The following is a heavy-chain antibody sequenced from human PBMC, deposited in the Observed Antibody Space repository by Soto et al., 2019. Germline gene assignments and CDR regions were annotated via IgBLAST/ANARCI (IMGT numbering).Heavy chain of an antibody. D-gene: IGHD5-12*01. CDR1: GGSISSGGYY. Sequence: SETLSLTCTVSGGSISSGGYYWSWIRQHPGKGLEWIGYIYYSGSTYYNPSLKSRVTISVDTSKNQFSLKLSSVTAADTAVYYCARGGDGYNAHYYYGTDVWGQGTTVTVSS. J-gene: IGHJ6*02. CDR2: IYYSGST. CDR3: ARGGDGYNAHYYYGTDV. V-gene: IGHV4-31*03.